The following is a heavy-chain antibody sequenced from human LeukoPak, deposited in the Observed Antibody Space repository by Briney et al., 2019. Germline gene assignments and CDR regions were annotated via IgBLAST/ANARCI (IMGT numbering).Heavy chain of an antibody. CDR3: ARLSGYGLHYYYHMDV. J-gene: IGHJ6*03. CDR2: IYYSGST. CDR1: GASISSYY. Sequence: SETLSLTCTVSGASISSYYWSWIRQPPGKGLEWIGYIYYSGSTYYNPSLKSRVTISVDTSKNQFSLKLSSVTAADTAVYYCARLSGYGLHYYYHMDVWGKGTTVTVSS. D-gene: IGHD5-12*01. V-gene: IGHV4-59*12.